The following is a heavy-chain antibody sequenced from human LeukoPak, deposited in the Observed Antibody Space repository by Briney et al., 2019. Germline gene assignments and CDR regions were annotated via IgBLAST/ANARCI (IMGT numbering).Heavy chain of an antibody. Sequence: SETLSLTCTVSGGSISSYYWSWIRQPPGKGLEWIGYIYYSGSTNYNPSLKSRVTISVDTSKNQFSLKLSSVTAADTAVYYCARGSETCCTNGVCYPYFDYWGQGTLVTVSS. V-gene: IGHV4-59*01. J-gene: IGHJ4*02. CDR3: ARGSETCCTNGVCYPYFDY. CDR2: IYYSGST. CDR1: GGSISSYY. D-gene: IGHD2-8*01.